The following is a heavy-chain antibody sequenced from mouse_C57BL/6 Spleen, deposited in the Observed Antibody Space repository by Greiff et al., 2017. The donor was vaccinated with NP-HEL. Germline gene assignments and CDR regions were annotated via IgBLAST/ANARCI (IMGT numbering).Heavy chain of an antibody. Sequence: EVQLVESGPGLVKPSQSLSLTCSVTGYSITSGYYWNWIRQFPGNKLEWMGYISYDGSNNYNPSLKNRISITRDTSKNQFFLKLNSVTTEDTATYYCARYYGSSLWFAYWGQGTLVTVSA. CDR1: GYSITSGYY. J-gene: IGHJ3*01. CDR2: ISYDGSN. V-gene: IGHV3-6*01. CDR3: ARYYGSSLWFAY. D-gene: IGHD1-1*01.